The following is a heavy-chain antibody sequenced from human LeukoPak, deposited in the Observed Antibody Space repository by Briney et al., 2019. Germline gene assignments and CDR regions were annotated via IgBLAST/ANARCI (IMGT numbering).Heavy chain of an antibody. CDR2: IIPIFGTA. Sequence: ASVKVSCKASGGTFSSYAISWVRQAPGQGLEWMGGIIPIFGTANYAQKFQGRVTITTDESTSTAYMELSSLRSEDTAVYYCARAGGIVVVPAALNSGNWFDPWGQGTLVTVFS. J-gene: IGHJ5*02. D-gene: IGHD2-2*01. V-gene: IGHV1-69*05. CDR3: ARAGGIVVVPAALNSGNWFDP. CDR1: GGTFSSYA.